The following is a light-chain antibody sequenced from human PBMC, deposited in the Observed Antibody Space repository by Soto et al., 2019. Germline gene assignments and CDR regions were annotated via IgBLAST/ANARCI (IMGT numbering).Light chain of an antibody. V-gene: IGKV3-20*01. Sequence: EIVMTQSPAALSGSPGERVILSCRASQSVSTNVAWYQQKPGQAPRLLLYGASSRATGIPDRFSGSGSGTDFTLTISRLEPEDFAVYYCQQYGNSPITFGQGTRLEIK. CDR1: QSVSTN. CDR3: QQYGNSPIT. J-gene: IGKJ5*01. CDR2: GAS.